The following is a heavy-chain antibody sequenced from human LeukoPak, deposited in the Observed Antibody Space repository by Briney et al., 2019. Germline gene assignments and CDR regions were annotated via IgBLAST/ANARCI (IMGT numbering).Heavy chain of an antibody. CDR3: ARVSYDSWGYYFDY. V-gene: IGHV3-23*01. D-gene: IGHD3-22*01. Sequence: PGGSLRLSCAASGFTFSSYAMSWVRQAPGKGLEWVSAISGSGGSTYYADSVKGRFTISRDNAKNSLYLQMNSLRAEDTAVYYCARVSYDSWGYYFDYWGQGTLVTVSS. CDR2: ISGSGGST. J-gene: IGHJ4*02. CDR1: GFTFSSYA.